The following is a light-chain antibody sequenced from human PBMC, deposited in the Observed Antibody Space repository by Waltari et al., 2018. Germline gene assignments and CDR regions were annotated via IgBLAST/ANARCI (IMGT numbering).Light chain of an antibody. Sequence: QSALTQPASASGSPGQSITISCTGTSSDVGAYNYVSWYQQHPGKAPKLMIYDVSNRPSGVSNRFSGSKSGNTASLTISGLQAEDESDYYCSSYTSSSTWVFGGGTNLTVL. CDR3: SSYTSSSTWV. V-gene: IGLV2-14*03. CDR1: SSDVGAYNY. CDR2: DVS. J-gene: IGLJ3*02.